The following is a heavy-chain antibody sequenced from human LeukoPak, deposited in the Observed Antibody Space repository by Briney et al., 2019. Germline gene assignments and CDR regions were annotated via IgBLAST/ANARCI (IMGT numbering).Heavy chain of an antibody. J-gene: IGHJ4*02. CDR3: TASDHLYCSSSSCHFDY. Sequence: GRSLRLSCTPSGLSFGDYGMSWVRQAPGKGLEWVSFIQSKTYGEGTMYAASVRGRFTISRDDSRSTAYLQMNILKTEDTAVYYCTASDHLYCSSSSCHFDYWGQGTLVTVAS. CDR1: GLSFGDYG. D-gene: IGHD2-2*01. CDR2: IQSKTYGEGT. V-gene: IGHV3-49*04.